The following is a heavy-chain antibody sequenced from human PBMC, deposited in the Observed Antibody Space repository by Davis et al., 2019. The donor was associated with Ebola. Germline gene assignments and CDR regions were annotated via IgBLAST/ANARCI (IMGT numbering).Heavy chain of an antibody. J-gene: IGHJ6*02. CDR2: INHSGST. D-gene: IGHD2-2*02. CDR3: ARVNKHCSSTSCYTFYYYYGMDV. CDR1: GGSFSGYY. Sequence: PSETLSLTCAVYGGSFSGYYWSWIRQPPGKGLEWIGEINHSGSTNYNPSLKSRVTISVDTSKNQFSLKLSSVTAADTAVYYCARVNKHCSSTSCYTFYYYYGMDVWGQGTTVTVSS. V-gene: IGHV4-34*01.